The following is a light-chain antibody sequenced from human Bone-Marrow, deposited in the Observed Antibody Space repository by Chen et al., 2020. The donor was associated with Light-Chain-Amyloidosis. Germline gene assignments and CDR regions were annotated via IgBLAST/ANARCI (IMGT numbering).Light chain of an antibody. CDR2: EVT. J-gene: IGLJ1*01. CDR3: SSYTITNTLV. CDR1: SSDVGGDNH. Sequence: QSALTQPASVSGSPGQSITISCTGTSSDVGGDNHVSWYQQHPDKAPKLRIYEVTKRPSWVPDRFSGSTSDNTASLTISGLQTEDEADYFCSSYTITNTLVFGSGTRVTVL. V-gene: IGLV2-14*01.